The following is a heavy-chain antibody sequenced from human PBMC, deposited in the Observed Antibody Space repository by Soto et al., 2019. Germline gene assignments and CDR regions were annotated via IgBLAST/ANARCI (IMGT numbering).Heavy chain of an antibody. CDR2: IYWSGDE. CDR1: GFSLSTSGVG. V-gene: IGHV2-5*01. D-gene: IGHD6-6*01. CDR3: ARGIATLPVFAFDI. Sequence: SGPTLVNPTQTLTLTCSFSGFSLSTSGVGVGWIRQSPGKAPEWLALIYWSGDEHYRPSLKSRLSVLKDTPKNHVVLIMTDMDPVDTATYYCARGIATLPVFAFDIWGQGTMVTVSS. J-gene: IGHJ3*02.